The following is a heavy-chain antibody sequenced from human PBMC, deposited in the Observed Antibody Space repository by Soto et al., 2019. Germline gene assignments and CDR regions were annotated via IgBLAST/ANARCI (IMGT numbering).Heavy chain of an antibody. J-gene: IGHJ6*02. V-gene: IGHV3-30-3*01. CDR2: ISYDGSNK. Sequence: PGGSLRLSCAASGFTFSTYAMHWVRQAPGKGLEWVAVISYDGSNKYYAESVKGRFTISRDNFKNTLSLEMNSLRAEDTAVYYCSRDRTEYYYSGMDVWGQGTTVTVSS. CDR1: GFTFSTYA. CDR3: SRDRTEYYYSGMDV.